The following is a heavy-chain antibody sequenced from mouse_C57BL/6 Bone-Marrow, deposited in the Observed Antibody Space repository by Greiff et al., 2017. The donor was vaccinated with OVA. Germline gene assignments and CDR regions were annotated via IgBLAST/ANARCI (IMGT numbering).Heavy chain of an antibody. V-gene: IGHV1-69*01. CDR1: GYTFTSYW. CDR2: IDPSDSYT. D-gene: IGHD1-1*01. J-gene: IGHJ4*01. Sequence: VQLQQPGAELVMPGASVKLSCKASGYTFTSYWMHWVKQRPGQGLEWIGEIDPSDSYTNYNQKFKGKSTLTVDKSSSTAYMQLSSLTSEDSAVYYCARDYGSSIYAMDYWGQGTSVTVSS. CDR3: ARDYGSSIYAMDY.